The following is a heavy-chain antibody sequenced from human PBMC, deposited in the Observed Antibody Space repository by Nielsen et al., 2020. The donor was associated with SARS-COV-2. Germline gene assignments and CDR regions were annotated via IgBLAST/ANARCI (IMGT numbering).Heavy chain of an antibody. V-gene: IGHV1-46*01. J-gene: IGHJ4*02. CDR1: GYTFTSYY. D-gene: IGHD3-10*01. CDR3: ARDPDYIVSGSG. CDR2: INPSGGST. Sequence: ASVKVSCKASGYTFTSYYMHWVRQAPGQGLEWMGIINPSGGSTSYAQKFQGRVTMTRDTSISTAYMELSSLRSDDTAVYYCARDPDYIVSGSGWGQGTLVTVSS.